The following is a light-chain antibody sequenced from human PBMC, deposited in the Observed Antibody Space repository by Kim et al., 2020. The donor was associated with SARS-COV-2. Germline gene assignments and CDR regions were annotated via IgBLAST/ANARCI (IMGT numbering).Light chain of an antibody. CDR3: RQRTNWRYT. CDR1: QSVSRN. J-gene: IGKJ2*01. V-gene: IGKV3-11*01. CDR2: DAS. Sequence: SLSPGERASLSCRASQSVSRNLIWYQQKPGQAPRPLMYDASNRATGVPARFSGSGSGTDFTLTISSLEPEDFAVYYCRQRTNWRYTFGQGTKLEI.